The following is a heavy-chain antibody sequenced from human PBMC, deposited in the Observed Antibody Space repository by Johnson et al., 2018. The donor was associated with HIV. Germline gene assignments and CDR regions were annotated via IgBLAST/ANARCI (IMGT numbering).Heavy chain of an antibody. Sequence: EVQLVESGGGLVQPGGSLRLSCAASGFTFSSYWMHWVRRAPGKGLVWVSHINSDGSSTSYADSVKGRFTISRDNAKNTLFVQMSSLRAEDTAVYYCAIGKSWHRDAFDIWGQGTMVTVSS. D-gene: IGHD6-13*01. CDR1: GFTFSSYW. CDR3: AIGKSWHRDAFDI. V-gene: IGHV3-74*01. CDR2: INSDGSST. J-gene: IGHJ3*02.